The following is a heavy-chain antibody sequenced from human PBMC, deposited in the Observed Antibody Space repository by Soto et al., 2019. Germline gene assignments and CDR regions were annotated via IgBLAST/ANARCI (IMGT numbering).Heavy chain of an antibody. Sequence: PSETLSLTCAVYGGSFSGYYWSWIRQPPGKGLEWIGEINHSGSTNYNPSLKSRVTISVDTSKNQFSLKLSSVTAADTAVYYCARTSRSPGTWYGMDVWGQGTTVTVSS. J-gene: IGHJ6*02. CDR1: GGSFSGYY. V-gene: IGHV4-34*01. CDR3: ARTSRSPGTWYGMDV. CDR2: INHSGST. D-gene: IGHD2-2*01.